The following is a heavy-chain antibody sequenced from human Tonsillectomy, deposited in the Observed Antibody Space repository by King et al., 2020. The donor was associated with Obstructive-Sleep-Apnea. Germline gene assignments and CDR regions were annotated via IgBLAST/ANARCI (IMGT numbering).Heavy chain of an antibody. CDR2: IRGCGGST. J-gene: IGHJ3*01. CDR3: AKDPNGDYVGAFDF. V-gene: IGHV3-23*04. CDR1: GFTFSNDA. Sequence: MQLVESGGGLVQPGGSLRLSCAASGFTFSNDAMIWVRQAPGKGLEWFSAIRGCGGSTYYADSVKGRLTISRDNAKNTVYLKMNSLRAEDTAVYYCAKDPNGDYVGAFDFWGQGTMVTVSS. D-gene: IGHD4-17*01.